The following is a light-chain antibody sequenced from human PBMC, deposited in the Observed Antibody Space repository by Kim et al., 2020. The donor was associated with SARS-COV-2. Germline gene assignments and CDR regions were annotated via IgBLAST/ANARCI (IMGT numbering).Light chain of an antibody. CDR3: QQANTFPIT. CDR1: QGINNW. CDR2: AAS. V-gene: IGKV1D-12*01. J-gene: IGKJ5*01. Sequence: ASVGDRVTITCRASQGINNWLAWYQQKLGKAPKLLIYAASNLQSGVSSRFSGCGSGTDFTLTISSLRPEDSATYYCQQANTFPITFGQGTRLEIK.